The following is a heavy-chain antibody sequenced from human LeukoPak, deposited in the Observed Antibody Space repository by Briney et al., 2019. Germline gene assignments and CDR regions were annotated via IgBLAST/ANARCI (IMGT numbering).Heavy chain of an antibody. D-gene: IGHD3-22*01. V-gene: IGHV3-23*01. CDR1: GFSFSKYV. CDR2: IDANAVGT. J-gene: IGHJ4*02. Sequence: PGGSLPLPCVACGFSFSKYVMNWVRQAPGKGLEGVSTIDANAVGTYYADSVKGRFTISRDNSKNTLYLQMSSLRAEDTAVYYCAKRVQYDDSHYCIFDYWGQGTLVTVSS. CDR3: AKRVQYDDSHYCIFDY.